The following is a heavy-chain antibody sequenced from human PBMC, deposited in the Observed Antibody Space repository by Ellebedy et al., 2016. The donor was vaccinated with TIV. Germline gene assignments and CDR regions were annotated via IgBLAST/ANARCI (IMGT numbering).Heavy chain of an antibody. CDR1: GGSISSSYW. Sequence: SETLSLTXAVSGGSISSSYWWYWLRQPPGKALQWFGQIYHSGNPNYAPSLKSRVTISVDKSKNQFSLKLSSVTAADTAVYYCARSVGATDYWGQGTLVTVSS. CDR2: IYHSGNP. J-gene: IGHJ4*02. D-gene: IGHD1-26*01. CDR3: ARSVGATDY. V-gene: IGHV4-4*02.